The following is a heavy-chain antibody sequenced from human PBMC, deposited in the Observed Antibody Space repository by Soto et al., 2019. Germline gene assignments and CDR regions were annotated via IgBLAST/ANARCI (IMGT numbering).Heavy chain of an antibody. CDR1: GFTFSRVS. J-gene: IGHJ4*02. CDR3: ARVAY. CDR2: ISSGSSDT. V-gene: IGHV3-21*01. Sequence: LRLPCEASGFTFSRVSMNWVRRVPGKGLEWVASISSGSSDTWYADSVKGRFIISRDNAQNSLFLQMNTLRPEDTAMYYCARVAYWGPGXQVTVYS.